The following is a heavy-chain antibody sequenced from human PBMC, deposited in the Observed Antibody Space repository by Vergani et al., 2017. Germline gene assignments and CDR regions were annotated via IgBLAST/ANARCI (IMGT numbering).Heavy chain of an antibody. J-gene: IGHJ4*02. CDR3: TKGSRGYTGYFFEY. CDR2: VSGSSATP. CDR1: GFSFPGYA. Sequence: EVQLVESGGGLVQPGGSLRLSCEASGFSFPGYAMSWVRQAPGKGLEWVSSVSGSSATPYYADSVKGRFIISRDNSKNTLHLQMNSLRADDTAVYYCTKGSRGYTGYFFEYWGQGTLATVSS. D-gene: IGHD5-12*01. V-gene: IGHV3-23*04.